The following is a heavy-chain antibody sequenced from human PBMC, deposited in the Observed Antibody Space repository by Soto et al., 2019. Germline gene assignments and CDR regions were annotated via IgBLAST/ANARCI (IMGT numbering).Heavy chain of an antibody. J-gene: IGHJ3*02. D-gene: IGHD5-18*01. V-gene: IGHV3-33*01. CDR2: IWYDGSNK. CDR3: ARGFSSYGTYDAFDI. Sequence: PGGSLRLSCAASGFTFSSYGMHWVRQAPGKGLEWVAVIWYDGSNKYYADSVKGRFTISRDNSKNTLYLQMNSLRAEDTAVYYCARGFSSYGTYDAFDIWGQGTMVTVSS. CDR1: GFTFSSYG.